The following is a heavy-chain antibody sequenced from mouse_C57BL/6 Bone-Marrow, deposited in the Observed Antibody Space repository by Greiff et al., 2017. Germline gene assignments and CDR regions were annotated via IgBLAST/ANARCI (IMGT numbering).Heavy chain of an antibody. V-gene: IGHV1-26*01. Sequence: VQLQQSGPELVKPGASVKISCKASGYTFTDYYMNWVKQSHGKSLEWIGDINPNNGGTSYNQKFKGKATLTVDKSSSTAYMELRSLTSEDSAVYYCAREGYYKGYAMDYWGQGTSVTVSS. D-gene: IGHD2-3*01. J-gene: IGHJ4*01. CDR3: AREGYYKGYAMDY. CDR1: GYTFTDYY. CDR2: INPNNGGT.